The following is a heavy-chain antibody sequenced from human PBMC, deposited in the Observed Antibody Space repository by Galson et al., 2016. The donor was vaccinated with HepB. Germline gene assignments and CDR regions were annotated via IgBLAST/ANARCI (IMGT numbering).Heavy chain of an antibody. J-gene: IGHJ4*02. CDR1: RFTFSSYG. V-gene: IGHV3-33*01. Sequence: SLRLSCAASRFTFSSYGMHWVRQVPGKGLEWVAAIWYDGSNKFYADSVKGRFTISRDNSKNTLYLQMNSLRAEDTAVYYCARDYTIFGVVDSWGQGTLVTVSS. CDR2: IWYDGSNK. D-gene: IGHD3-3*01. CDR3: ARDYTIFGVVDS.